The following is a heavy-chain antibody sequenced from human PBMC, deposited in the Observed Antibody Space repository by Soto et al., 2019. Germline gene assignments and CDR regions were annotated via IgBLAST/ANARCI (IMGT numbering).Heavy chain of an antibody. J-gene: IGHJ3*02. CDR3: VLRFTGAFDI. CDR1: DFTFSTYS. V-gene: IGHV3-21*01. Sequence: EMQLVESGGGLVKPGGSLRLSCVASDFTFSTYSMNWVRQVPGKGLEWVSSISRSSDSIYYADSVTGRFTISRDNAKQSLYLQMNSLRVEDTAVEYCVLRFTGAFDIWGQGTKVTVSA. D-gene: IGHD5-12*01. CDR2: ISRSSDSI.